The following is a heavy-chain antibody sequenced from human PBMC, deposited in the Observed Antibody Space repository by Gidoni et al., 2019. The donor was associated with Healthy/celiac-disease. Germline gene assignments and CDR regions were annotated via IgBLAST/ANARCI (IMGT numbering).Heavy chain of an antibody. CDR1: GFPFADYA. CDR3: AKSRSFYYYYGMDV. D-gene: IGHD2-15*01. J-gene: IGHJ6*02. V-gene: IGHV3-9*01. CDR2: ISKNSGNI. Sequence: EVQLVVSGGCLVQPGMSLRLPCSASGFPFADYAIHGVRQAPGKGLKWVSGISKNSGNIGYADSVKSRFTISRDNTKNSMYLQMNSLGAEDTALYYGAKSRSFYYYYGMDVWGQGTTVTVSS.